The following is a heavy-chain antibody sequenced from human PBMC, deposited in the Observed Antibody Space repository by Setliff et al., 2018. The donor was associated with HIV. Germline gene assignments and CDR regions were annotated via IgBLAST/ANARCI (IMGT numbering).Heavy chain of an antibody. Sequence: PGGSLRLSCTASGFTFGDYAMSWVRQAPGKGLEWVGFIRSKPYGGTTQYAASVKGRFTISRDDSKTIAYLQMNSLKTEDTAVYYCTTRGTWDYRDYFDYWGQGTLVTVSS. J-gene: IGHJ4*02. CDR3: TTRGTWDYRDYFDY. V-gene: IGHV3-49*04. D-gene: IGHD1-26*01. CDR2: IRSKPYGGTT. CDR1: GFTFGDYA.